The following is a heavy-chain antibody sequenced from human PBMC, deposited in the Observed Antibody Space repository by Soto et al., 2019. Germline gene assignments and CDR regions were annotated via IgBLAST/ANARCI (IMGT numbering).Heavy chain of an antibody. V-gene: IGHV1-2*04. D-gene: IGHD3-10*01. J-gene: IGHJ6*02. Sequence: ASVKVSCKASRYTFTGYYMHWVRQAPGQGLEWMGWINPNSGGTNYAQKFQGWVTMTRDTSISTAYMELSRLRSDDTAVYYCAREGGSRWFGASDYGMDVWGQGTTVTVSS. CDR1: RYTFTGYY. CDR3: AREGGSRWFGASDYGMDV. CDR2: INPNSGGT.